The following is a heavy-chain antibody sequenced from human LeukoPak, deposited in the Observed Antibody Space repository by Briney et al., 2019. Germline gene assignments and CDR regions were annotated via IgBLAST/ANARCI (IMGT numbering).Heavy chain of an antibody. D-gene: IGHD3-3*01. CDR1: GGSISSSSYY. V-gene: IGHV4-39*07. CDR3: ARASGYYTHGFEIASYYFDY. Sequence: PSETLSLTCTVSGGSISSSSYYWGWIRQPPGKGLEWIGSIYYSGSTYYNPSLKSRVTISVDTSKNQFSLKLSSVTAAVTAVYYCARASGYYTHGFEIASYYFDYWGQGTLVTVSS. J-gene: IGHJ4*02. CDR2: IYYSGST.